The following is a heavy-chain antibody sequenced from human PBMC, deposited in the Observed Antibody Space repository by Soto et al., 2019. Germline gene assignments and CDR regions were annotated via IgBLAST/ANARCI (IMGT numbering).Heavy chain of an antibody. D-gene: IGHD6-6*01. CDR3: ARGSSIAGLYYGMDV. Sequence: QVQLQESGPGLVKPSQTLSLTCTVSGGSISSGGYYWTWIRQHPGKGLEWIGYNYYSGITYYNPSLKSGVTISLDTSMNQFSLKLSSVTAADTAVYYCARGSSIAGLYYGMDVWGQGTTVTVSS. J-gene: IGHJ6*02. CDR2: NYYSGIT. CDR1: GGSISSGGYY. V-gene: IGHV4-31*03.